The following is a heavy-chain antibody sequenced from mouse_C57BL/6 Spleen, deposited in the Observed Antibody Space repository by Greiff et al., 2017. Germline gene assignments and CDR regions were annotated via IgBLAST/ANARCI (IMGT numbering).Heavy chain of an antibody. V-gene: IGHV5-17*01. D-gene: IGHD1-1*01. CDR1: GFTFSDYG. J-gene: IGHJ4*01. Sequence: EVNVVESGGGLVKPGGSLKLSCAASGFTFSDYGMHWVRQAPEKGLEWVAYISSGSSTIYYADTVKGRFTISRDNAKNTLFLQMTSLRSEDTAMYYCAGGISVGPSYAMDYWGQGTSVTVSS. CDR3: AGGISVGPSYAMDY. CDR2: ISSGSSTI.